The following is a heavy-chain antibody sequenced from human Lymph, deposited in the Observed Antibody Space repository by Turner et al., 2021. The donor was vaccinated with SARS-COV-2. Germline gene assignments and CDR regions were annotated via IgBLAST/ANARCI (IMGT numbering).Heavy chain of an antibody. CDR3: AKGRRFGMDV. V-gene: IGHV3-9*01. Sequence: EVQLVESGGGLVQPGRSLRLSCAASGFTFDEYVMHWVRQAPGKGLEWVSGISWNSGSIGYADSVKGRFTISRDNAKNSLYLQMHRLRAEDTALYYCAKGRRFGMDVWGQGTTVTVSS. J-gene: IGHJ6*02. CDR2: ISWNSGSI. CDR1: GFTFDEYV.